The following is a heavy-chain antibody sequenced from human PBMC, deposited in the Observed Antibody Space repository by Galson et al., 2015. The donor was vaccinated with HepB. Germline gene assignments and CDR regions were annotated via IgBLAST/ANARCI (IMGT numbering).Heavy chain of an antibody. CDR1: GFTFSSYW. V-gene: IGHV3-7*01. CDR2: IKRDGSEK. D-gene: IGHD3-16*02. CDR3: ARDYDYIWGSYRSDDAFDI. Sequence: LRLSCAASGFTFSSYWMSWVRQAPGKGLEWVANIKRDGSEKYYVDSVKGRFTISRDNAKNSLYLQMNSLRAEDTAVYYCARDYDYIWGSYRSDDAFDIWGQGTMVTVSS. J-gene: IGHJ3*02.